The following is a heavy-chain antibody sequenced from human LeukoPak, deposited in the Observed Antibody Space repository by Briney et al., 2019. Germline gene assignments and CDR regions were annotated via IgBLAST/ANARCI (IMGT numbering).Heavy chain of an antibody. D-gene: IGHD5-12*01. CDR2: IYYSGST. CDR1: GGSISSYY. Sequence: SETLSLTCTVSGGSISSYYWSWIRQPPGKGREWIGYIYYSGSTNYNPSLKSRVTISVDTSKNQFSLKLSSVTAADTAVYYCARGYSGYDYVADWGQGTLVTVSS. V-gene: IGHV4-59*08. CDR3: ARGYSGYDYVAD. J-gene: IGHJ4*02.